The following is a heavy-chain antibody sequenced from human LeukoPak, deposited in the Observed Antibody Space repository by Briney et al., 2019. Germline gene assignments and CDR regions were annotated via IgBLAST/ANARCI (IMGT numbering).Heavy chain of an antibody. Sequence: SETLSLTCAVYGGSFSGYYWSWIRQPPGKGLEWIGEINHSGSTNYNPSLKSRVTVSVDTSKNQFSLKLSSVTAADTAVYYCAKGGSPRGYYYYYGMDVWGQGTTVTVSS. CDR2: INHSGST. J-gene: IGHJ6*02. D-gene: IGHD1-26*01. CDR3: AKGGSPRGYYYYYGMDV. CDR1: GGSFSGYY. V-gene: IGHV4-34*01.